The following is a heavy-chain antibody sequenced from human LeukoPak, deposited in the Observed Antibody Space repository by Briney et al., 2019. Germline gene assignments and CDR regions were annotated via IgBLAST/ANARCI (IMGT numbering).Heavy chain of an antibody. V-gene: IGHV3-30*03. D-gene: IGHD3/OR15-3a*01. CDR1: GFSLSDYI. CDR2: ISYDGSNK. CDR3: ARDSGFSGTQRGEY. Sequence: GGSLRLSCAASGFSLSDYIMNWVRQAPGKGLEWVAVISYDGSNKYYADSVKGRFTISRDNSKNTLYLQMNSLRAEDTAVYYCARDSGFSGTQRGEYWGQGTLATVSS. J-gene: IGHJ4*02.